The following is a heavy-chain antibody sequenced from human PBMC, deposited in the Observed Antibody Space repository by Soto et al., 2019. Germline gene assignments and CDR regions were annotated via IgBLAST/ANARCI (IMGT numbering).Heavy chain of an antibody. CDR2: INWNGDTT. V-gene: IGHV3-20*01. Sequence: EVHLVDSGGGVVRPGGSLRLSCSASGFTFDDFIMTWVRQVPGKGLEWVAIINWNGDTTSYADSVRGRFTISRDNAKNSLFLQMNTLRAEDTAFYHCARNRDDSTGYYDYWGKGTLVTVSS. CDR3: ARNRDDSTGYYDY. CDR1: GFTFDDFI. J-gene: IGHJ4*02. D-gene: IGHD3-22*01.